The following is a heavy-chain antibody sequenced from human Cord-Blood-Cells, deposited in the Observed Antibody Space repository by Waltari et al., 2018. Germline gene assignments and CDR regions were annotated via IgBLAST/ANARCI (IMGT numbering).Heavy chain of an antibody. J-gene: IGHJ5*02. Sequence: QLQLQESGPGLVKPSETLSLTCTVSGGSISSSSYSWGWIRQPPGKGRGWIGSIDSSGSTYYNPTLKCRVTITVDTSKNQCSRKLSSVTAADTAVYYCARQSIAANWCDPWGQGTLVTVSS. CDR2: IDSSGST. CDR1: GGSISSSSYS. CDR3: ARQSIAANWCDP. D-gene: IGHD6-6*01. V-gene: IGHV4-39*01.